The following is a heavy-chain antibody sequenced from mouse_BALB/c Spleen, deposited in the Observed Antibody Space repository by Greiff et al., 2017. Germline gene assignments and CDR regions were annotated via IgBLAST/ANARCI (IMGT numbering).Heavy chain of an antibody. CDR2: IWSDGST. CDR1: GFSLTSYG. D-gene: IGHD2-10*02. Sequence: QVQLKESGPDLVAPSQSLSITCTVSGFSLTSYGVHWVRQPPGKGLEWLVVIWSDGSTTYNSALKSRLSISKDNSKSQVFLKMISLQTDDTAMYYCARHQYGNYDAMDYWGQGTSVTVSS. CDR3: ARHQYGNYDAMDY. V-gene: IGHV2-6-2*01. J-gene: IGHJ4*01.